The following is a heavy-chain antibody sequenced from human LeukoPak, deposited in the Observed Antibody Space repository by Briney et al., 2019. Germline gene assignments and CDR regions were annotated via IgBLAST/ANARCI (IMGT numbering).Heavy chain of an antibody. J-gene: IGHJ4*02. V-gene: IGHV3-23*01. D-gene: IGHD6-19*01. CDR2: FGGSGGST. CDR1: GFTIGNYA. Sequence: GGSLRLSCAASGFTIGNYAMSWVRQSPGKGMEWVSGFGGSGGSTYYADSVKGRFTISRDTSKNTLSLQMNSLRAEDTAVYYCARDRDSSGWYYFDYWGQGTLVTVSS. CDR3: ARDRDSSGWYYFDY.